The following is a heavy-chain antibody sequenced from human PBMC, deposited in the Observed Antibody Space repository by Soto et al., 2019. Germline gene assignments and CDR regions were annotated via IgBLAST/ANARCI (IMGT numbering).Heavy chain of an antibody. CDR2: IYHSGST. D-gene: IGHD4-17*01. J-gene: IGHJ3*02. V-gene: IGHV4-30-2*01. Sequence: SETLSLTCAVSGGSISSGGYSWSWIRQPPGKGLEWIGYIYHSGSTYYNPSLKSRVTISVDRSKNQFSLKLSSVTAADTAVYNFARGGDYGDYVVAFDIWGQGTMVTVSS. CDR3: ARGGDYGDYVVAFDI. CDR1: GGSISSGGYS.